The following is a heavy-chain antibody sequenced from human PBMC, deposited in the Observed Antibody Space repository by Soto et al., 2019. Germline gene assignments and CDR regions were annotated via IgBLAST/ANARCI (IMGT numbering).Heavy chain of an antibody. D-gene: IGHD3-9*01. CDR3: ARAIFLTVSVNWFDP. J-gene: IGHJ5*02. V-gene: IGHV6-1*01. Sequence: PSQTLSLTCAISGDSVSSDSAAWNWIRQSPSRGLEWLGRTYYRSKWNNDYALSVESRMIFNVDTSKNQVSLQLKSVTPEDTAVYYCARAIFLTVSVNWFDPWGQGTLVTVSS. CDR1: GDSVSSDSAA. CDR2: TYYRSKWNN.